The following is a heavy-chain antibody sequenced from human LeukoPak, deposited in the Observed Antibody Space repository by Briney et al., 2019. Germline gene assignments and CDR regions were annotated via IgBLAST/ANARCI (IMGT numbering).Heavy chain of an antibody. Sequence: AASLRLSCAASGFTFSSYAMSWVRQAPGKGLEWVSAISGSGGSTYYADSVKGRFTISRDNSKNTLYLQMNSLRAEDTAVYYCAKDGVAAPPFDYWGQGTLVTVSS. D-gene: IGHD6-13*01. CDR3: AKDGVAAPPFDY. V-gene: IGHV3-23*01. CDR1: GFTFSSYA. CDR2: ISGSGGST. J-gene: IGHJ4*02.